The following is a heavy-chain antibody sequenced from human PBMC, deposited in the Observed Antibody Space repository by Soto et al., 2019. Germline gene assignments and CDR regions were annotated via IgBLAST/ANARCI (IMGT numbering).Heavy chain of an antibody. CDR3: ARGSGRDGYNWWNY. Sequence: GASVKVSCKASGGTFNTYAFFWVRQAPGQVLDWMGGIIPLFGTANYAQKFQGRVTMSRNTSISTAYMELSSLRSEDTAVYYCARGSGRDGYNWWNYWGQGTLVTVSS. CDR2: IIPLFGTA. V-gene: IGHV1-69*05. CDR1: GGTFNTYA. D-gene: IGHD5-12*01. J-gene: IGHJ4*02.